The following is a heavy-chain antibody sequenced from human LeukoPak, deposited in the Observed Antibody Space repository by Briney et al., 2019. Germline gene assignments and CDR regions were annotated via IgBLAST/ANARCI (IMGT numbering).Heavy chain of an antibody. Sequence: PGGSLRLSCAVSGFTFDDCAMHWVRQAPGKGLEWVSLISGSGGNTYYADSVKGRFTISRDNSKSSLYLQMNSLRTEDTALYYCAKTRPSYGRWGEGTLVTVS. J-gene: IGHJ4*02. CDR1: GFTFDDCA. D-gene: IGHD1-14*01. CDR3: AKTRPSYGR. CDR2: ISGSGGNT. V-gene: IGHV3-43*02.